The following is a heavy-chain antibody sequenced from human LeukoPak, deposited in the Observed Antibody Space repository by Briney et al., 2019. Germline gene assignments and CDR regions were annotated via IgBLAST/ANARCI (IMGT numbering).Heavy chain of an antibody. CDR2: ISTSSSTI. CDR3: ARGPPLFDP. J-gene: IGHJ5*02. V-gene: IGHV3-48*01. Sequence: GGSLRLSCAASGFTFSDYDMNWVRQAPGKGLEWVSYISTSSSTIYYADSVKGRFTISGDNAKNSLYLQMNSLRAEDTAVYYCARGPPLFDPWGQGTLVTVSS. CDR1: GFTFSDYD.